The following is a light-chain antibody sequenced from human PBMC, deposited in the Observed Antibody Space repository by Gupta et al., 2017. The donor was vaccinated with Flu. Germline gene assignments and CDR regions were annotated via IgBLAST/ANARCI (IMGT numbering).Light chain of an antibody. J-gene: IGKJ2*01. Sequence: DIVLAQSPGTLSWSRGQRVTLSCRASQRVSSNYLAWYQQRPGQAPRLLIHGASTRAAGITDRFSGSGSGTDFTLTISRLEPEDFAFYYFQQYSTEPPYAFSQGTRLEIK. V-gene: IGKV3-20*01. CDR2: GAS. CDR1: QRVSSNY. CDR3: QQYSTEPPYA.